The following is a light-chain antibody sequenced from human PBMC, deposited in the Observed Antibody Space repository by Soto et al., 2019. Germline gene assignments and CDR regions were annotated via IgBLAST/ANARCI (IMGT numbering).Light chain of an antibody. V-gene: IGKV3-20*01. CDR1: QSVSNNY. CDR3: RQYGSPT. Sequence: EIVLTQSPGTLYLSPGERATLSCRASQSVSNNYLAWYQQKPGQAPRLLIYGASNRATGIPDRFSGSGSGTDFTLTISRLEPKDFAVYDGRQYGSPTFGLAT. CDR2: GAS. J-gene: IGKJ5*01.